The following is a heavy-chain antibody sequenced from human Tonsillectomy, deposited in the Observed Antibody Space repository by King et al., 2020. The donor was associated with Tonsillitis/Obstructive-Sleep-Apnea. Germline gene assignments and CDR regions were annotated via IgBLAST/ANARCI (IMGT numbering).Heavy chain of an antibody. Sequence: VQLVESGAEVKKPGESLKISCKGFGYSFTSYWIGLVRQMPGKVLEWMGIIYPGDSDTRYSPSFQGQVTISSDKSLSTAYLQWSSLKASETAMYYCARVNYYGSGSYPFDYWGQGTLVTVSS. J-gene: IGHJ4*02. CDR2: IYPGDSDT. D-gene: IGHD3-10*01. CDR3: ARVNYYGSGSYPFDY. V-gene: IGHV5-51*01. CDR1: GYSFTSYW.